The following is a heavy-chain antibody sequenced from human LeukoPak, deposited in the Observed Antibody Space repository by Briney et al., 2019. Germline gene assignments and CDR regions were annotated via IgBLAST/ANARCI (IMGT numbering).Heavy chain of an antibody. CDR2: MNPNSGNT. CDR1: GYTFTSYD. J-gene: IGHJ4*02. V-gene: IGHV1-8*01. D-gene: IGHD3-9*01. CDR3: ARGYYDILTGDY. Sequence: ASVKVSCKASGYTFTSYDINWVRQATGQGLEWMGWMNPNSGNTGYAQKFQGRVTTTRNTSISTAYMELSSLRSEDTAVYYCARGYYDILTGDYWGQGTLVTVSS.